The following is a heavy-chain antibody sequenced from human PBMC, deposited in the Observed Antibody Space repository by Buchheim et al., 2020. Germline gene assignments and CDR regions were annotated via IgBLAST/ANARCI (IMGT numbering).Heavy chain of an antibody. V-gene: IGHV3-13*04. D-gene: IGHD1-7*01. CDR3: ARGSTGITGTTPYDY. CDR2: IGTAGDT. Sequence: EVQLVESGGGLVQPGGSLRLSCAASGFTFSSYDMHWVRQATGKGLEWVSAIGTAGDTYYPGSVKGRFTISRENAKNSLSLQMNSLRAGDTAVYYCARGSTGITGTTPYDYWGQGTL. J-gene: IGHJ4*02. CDR1: GFTFSSYD.